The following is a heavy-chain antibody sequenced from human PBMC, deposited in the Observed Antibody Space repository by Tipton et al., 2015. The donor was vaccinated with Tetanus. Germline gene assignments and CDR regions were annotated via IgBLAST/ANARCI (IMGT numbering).Heavy chain of an antibody. CDR2: IYYSGST. CDR3: ARDIEEVGATKYFDY. D-gene: IGHD1-26*01. V-gene: IGHV4-31*03. CDR1: GGAITSGGYF. Sequence: TLSLTCTVSGGAITSGGYFWSWIRQLPGKGLEWIGYIYYSGSTYYNPSLKSRLTMSVDASKNQFSLKLSSVTAADTAVYYCARDIEEVGATKYFDYWGQGTLVTVSS. J-gene: IGHJ4*02.